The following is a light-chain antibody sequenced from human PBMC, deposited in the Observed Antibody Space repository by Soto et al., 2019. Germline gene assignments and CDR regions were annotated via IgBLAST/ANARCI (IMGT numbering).Light chain of an antibody. Sequence: EIVMTQSPATLSVSPGERATLSCRASQSVSSNLAWYQQKPGQAPRLLFYGGSIRATGIPARISGSGSGTNFPLTISSLQSEDFAVYFCQHYNNWPPWTFGQGTKVEVK. CDR2: GGS. CDR1: QSVSSN. CDR3: QHYNNWPPWT. V-gene: IGKV3-15*01. J-gene: IGKJ1*01.